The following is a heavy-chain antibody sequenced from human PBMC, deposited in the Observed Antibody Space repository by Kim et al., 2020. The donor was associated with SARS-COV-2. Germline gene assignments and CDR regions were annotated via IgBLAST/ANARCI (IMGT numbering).Heavy chain of an antibody. D-gene: IGHD2-2*01. Sequence: SVKVSCKASGGTFSSHAISWVRQPPGQGLEWMGGIIPIFGTANYAQKFQGRVTITVDESTSTAYMELSSLRSEDTAVYYCARAAVVVPTITPYPRAYFDYWGQGTLVTVSS. V-gene: IGHV1-69*13. CDR3: ARAAVVVPTITPYPRAYFDY. J-gene: IGHJ4*02. CDR2: IIPIFGTA. CDR1: GGTFSSHA.